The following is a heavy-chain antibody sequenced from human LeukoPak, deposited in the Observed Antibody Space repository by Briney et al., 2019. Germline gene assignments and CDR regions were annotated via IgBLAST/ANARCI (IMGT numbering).Heavy chain of an antibody. J-gene: IGHJ5*02. Sequence: SETLSLTCSVSGGSISSSSDYWGWVRQPPGKGLEWIGSIYHSETTYYNPSLKSRVIISVDTSKNQFSLKLNSVTAADAAVYYCGRPNPDSSGYYGSFDPWGQGILVTVSS. CDR1: GGSISSSSDY. V-gene: IGHV4-39*01. CDR3: GRPNPDSSGYYGSFDP. D-gene: IGHD3-22*01. CDR2: IYHSETT.